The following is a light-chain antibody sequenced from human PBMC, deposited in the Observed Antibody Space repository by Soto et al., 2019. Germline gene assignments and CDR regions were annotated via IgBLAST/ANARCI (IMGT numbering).Light chain of an antibody. CDR1: QSISSW. CDR3: QQYYSSSPYT. CDR2: KAS. J-gene: IGKJ2*01. V-gene: IGKV1-5*03. Sequence: DIQMTQSPSTLSASVGGRVTITCRASQSISSWLAWYQQKPGKAPKLLIYKASSLESGVPSRFSGSGSGTEFTLTISSLQPDEFATYYCQQYYSSSPYTFGQGTKLDIK.